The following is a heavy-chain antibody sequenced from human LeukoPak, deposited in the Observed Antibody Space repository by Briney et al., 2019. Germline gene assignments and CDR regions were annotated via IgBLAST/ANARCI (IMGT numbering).Heavy chain of an antibody. V-gene: IGHV3-7*01. D-gene: IGHD6-19*01. Sequence: PGGSLRLSCAASGFMFSTYWMSWVRQAPGKGLEWVANMNQDGSEKYYVDSVRGRFTISRDNAKNSLFLQMHSLRAEDTAVYYCARDPPGTAVAGYDYWGQGTLVTVSS. CDR3: ARDPPGTAVAGYDY. CDR2: MNQDGSEK. CDR1: GFMFSTYW. J-gene: IGHJ4*02.